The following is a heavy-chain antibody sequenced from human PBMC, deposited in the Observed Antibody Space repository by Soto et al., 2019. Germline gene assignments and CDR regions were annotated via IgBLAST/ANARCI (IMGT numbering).Heavy chain of an antibody. J-gene: IGHJ3*01. CDR3: ARGWGTTVVKLDAFDV. V-gene: IGHV3-21*01. Sequence: AGGSLRLSCAASGFTFSTYSMNWVRQAPGKGLEWVSSISSGSTYKYYADSMKGRFTISRDNTKDSLDLQMNSLRAEDTAVYYCARGWGTTVVKLDAFDVWGQGTMVTVS. CDR1: GFTFSTYS. CDR2: ISSGSTYK. D-gene: IGHD4-17*01.